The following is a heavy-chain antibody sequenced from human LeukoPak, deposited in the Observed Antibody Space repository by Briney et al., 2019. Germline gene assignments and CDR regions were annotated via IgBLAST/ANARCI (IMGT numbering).Heavy chain of an antibody. CDR2: ILYDGSNK. CDR3: ARQYSYGGFYYYYMDV. D-gene: IGHD5-18*01. J-gene: IGHJ6*03. Sequence: GGSLRLSCAASGFTFSSYPMHWVRQAPGKGLEWVAVILYDGSNKYYADSVKGRFTISRDNSKNTLYLQINSLRAEDTAVYYCARQYSYGGFYYYYMDVWGKGTTVTVSS. CDR1: GFTFSSYP. V-gene: IGHV3-30-3*01.